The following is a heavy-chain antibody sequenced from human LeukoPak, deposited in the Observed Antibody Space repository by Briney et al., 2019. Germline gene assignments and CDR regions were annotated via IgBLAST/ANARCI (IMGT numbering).Heavy chain of an antibody. Sequence: GESLKISCKGSGXSFTSYWIGWVRQMPGKGLEWMGIIYPGDSDTRYSPSFQGQVTISADKTISTAYLQWTSLKASDTAIYYCARRDYVPIFDYWGQGTLVTVSS. CDR2: IYPGDSDT. CDR3: ARRDYVPIFDY. D-gene: IGHD4-17*01. V-gene: IGHV5-51*01. CDR1: GXSFTSYW. J-gene: IGHJ4*02.